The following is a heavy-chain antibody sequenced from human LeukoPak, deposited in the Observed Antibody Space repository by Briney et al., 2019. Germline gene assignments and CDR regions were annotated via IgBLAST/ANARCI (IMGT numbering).Heavy chain of an antibody. V-gene: IGHV4-59*01. J-gene: IGHJ5*02. Sequence: SETLSLTCAVYGGSISSYYWSWIRQPPGKGLEWIGYISNSGITNYNPSLKSRVTISIDTSKNQFSLRLSSVTAADTAVYYCARGFTLFDPWGQGTLVTVSS. CDR2: ISNSGIT. D-gene: IGHD2/OR15-2a*01. CDR1: GGSISSYY. CDR3: ARGFTLFDP.